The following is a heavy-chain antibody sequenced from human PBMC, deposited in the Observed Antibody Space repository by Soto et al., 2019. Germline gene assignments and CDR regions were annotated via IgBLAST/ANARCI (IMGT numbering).Heavy chain of an antibody. D-gene: IGHD1-1*01. V-gene: IGHV5-51*01. J-gene: IGHJ4*02. CDR1: DYGYAVYW. CDR2: IYPSDSDT. Sequence: GETLKISCKGSDYGYAVYWIAWVRQMPGKGLEWMGIIYPSDSDTRYSPPFQGKFTISADKSNSTAYLQWSSLRTSDTAMYYCARQEGAANYYFDYLGQGTLVTVSS. CDR3: ARQEGAANYYFDY.